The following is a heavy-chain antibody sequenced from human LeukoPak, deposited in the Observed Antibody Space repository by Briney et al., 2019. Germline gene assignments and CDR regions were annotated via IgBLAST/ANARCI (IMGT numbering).Heavy chain of an antibody. Sequence: GGSLRLSCAASGFTFSGSAMHWVRQASGKGLEWVGRIRSKANSYATAYAASVKGRFTISRDDSKNTAYLQMNSLKTEDTAVYYCTKNYGDVDDAFGIWGQGTMVTVSS. CDR3: TKNYGDVDDAFGI. J-gene: IGHJ3*02. CDR2: IRSKANSYAT. CDR1: GFTFSGSA. V-gene: IGHV3-73*01. D-gene: IGHD4-17*01.